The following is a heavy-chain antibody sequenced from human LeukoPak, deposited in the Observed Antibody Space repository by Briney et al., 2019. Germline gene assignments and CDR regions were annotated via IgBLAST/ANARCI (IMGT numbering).Heavy chain of an antibody. CDR3: ARYRPGATGSNAFDI. CDR1: GGTFSSYA. J-gene: IGHJ3*02. Sequence: EASVKVSCKASGGTFSSYAISWVRQAPGQGLEWMGRIIPIFGTANYAQKFQGRVTITTDGSTSTAYMELSSLRSEDTAVYYCARYRPGATGSNAFDIWGQGTMVTVSS. D-gene: IGHD1-26*01. V-gene: IGHV1-69*05. CDR2: IIPIFGTA.